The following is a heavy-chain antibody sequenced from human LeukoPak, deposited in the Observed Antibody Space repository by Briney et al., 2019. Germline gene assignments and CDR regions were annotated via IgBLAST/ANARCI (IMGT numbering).Heavy chain of an antibody. CDR2: IKGSGGGS. V-gene: IGHV3-23*01. J-gene: IGHJ3*01. CDR1: GFPFSDYA. D-gene: IGHD4-17*01. CDR3: GRDPNGDYVGAFEF. Sequence: GGSLRLSCEASGFPFSDYAMAWVRQAPGKGLEWVSSIKGSGGGSSYADSVKGRFTMTRDNSKSTLYLQMNSLRAGDTAVYFCGRDPNGDYVGAFEFWGQGTLVTVSS.